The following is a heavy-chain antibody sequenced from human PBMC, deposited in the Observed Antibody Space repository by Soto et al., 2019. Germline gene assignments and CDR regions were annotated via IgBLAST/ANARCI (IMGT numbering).Heavy chain of an antibody. D-gene: IGHD2-21*02. J-gene: IGHJ5*02. Sequence: EVQLVESGGGLVQPGGSLRLSCAASGFTVSSNYMSWVRQAPGKGLEWVSVIYSGGSTYYADSVKGRFTISRHNSKKTLYLQMNSLRAEDTAVYYCARGRDCGGDCPNWFDPGGQGTLVTVSS. CDR1: GFTVSSNY. CDR2: IYSGGST. V-gene: IGHV3-53*04. CDR3: ARGRDCGGDCPNWFDP.